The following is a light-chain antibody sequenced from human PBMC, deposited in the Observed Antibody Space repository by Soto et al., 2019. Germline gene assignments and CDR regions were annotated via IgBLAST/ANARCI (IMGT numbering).Light chain of an antibody. CDR3: KQRTNWPTST. CDR1: QNVRSY. CDR2: DAS. J-gene: IGKJ5*01. V-gene: IGKV3-11*01. Sequence: EIVLTQSPATLSLSPGERATLSCRASQNVRSYLAWYHQNPGQAPRRLIHDASSRATGIPDRFSGCGSGTDFTLAISSLEPADSAVYYWKQRTNWPTSTFGQGTRLEIK.